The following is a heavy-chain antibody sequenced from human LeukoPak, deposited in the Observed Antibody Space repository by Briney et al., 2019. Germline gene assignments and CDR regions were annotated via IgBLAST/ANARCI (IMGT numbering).Heavy chain of an antibody. J-gene: IGHJ3*02. Sequence: PSETLSLTCTVSGDSISSAYWGWIRQSAGKGLEYIGRLYVNGSPNSNPSLKSRVTMSLDTSKNQFSLKMTSVTAADSAIYFCARMPVPIHDAFDIWGQGTAVMVSS. CDR1: GDSISSAY. D-gene: IGHD2-2*01. V-gene: IGHV4-4*07. CDR2: LYVNGSP. CDR3: ARMPVPIHDAFDI.